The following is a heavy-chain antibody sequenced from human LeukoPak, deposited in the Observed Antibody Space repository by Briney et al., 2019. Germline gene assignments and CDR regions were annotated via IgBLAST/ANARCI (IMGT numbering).Heavy chain of an antibody. V-gene: IGHV4-39*07. CDR1: GGSISSSSYY. CDR3: ARYQTGTMFAV. Sequence: SETLSLTCTASGGSISSSSYYWGWIRQPPGKGLEWIGSIYYSGSTYYNPSLKSRVTISVDTSKNQFSLKLSSVTAADTAIYYCARYQTGTMFAVWGQGTLVTISS. D-gene: IGHD1/OR15-1a*01. CDR2: IYYSGST. J-gene: IGHJ4*02.